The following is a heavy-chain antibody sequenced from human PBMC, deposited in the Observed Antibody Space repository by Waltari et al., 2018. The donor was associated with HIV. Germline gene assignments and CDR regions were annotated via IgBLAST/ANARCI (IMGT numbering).Heavy chain of an antibody. Sequence: VQVVESGGGLVKPGGSLRVSCASFQITSEDVWMTWVRQAPGKGLEWVGRIKSKRDGGATDYAASVKGRFVISRDDSQNTLYLQMSGLRTEDTAIYYCTTGGYPTEAFDVWGQGTMVTVSP. CDR2: IKSKRDGGAT. CDR3: TTGGYPTEAFDV. V-gene: IGHV3-15*01. CDR1: QITSEDVW. J-gene: IGHJ3*01. D-gene: IGHD5-12*01.